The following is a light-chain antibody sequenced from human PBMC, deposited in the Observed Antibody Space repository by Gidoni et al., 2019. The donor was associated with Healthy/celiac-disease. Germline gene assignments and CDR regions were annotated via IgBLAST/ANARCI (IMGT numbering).Light chain of an antibody. CDR1: QDISSA. V-gene: IGKV1-13*02. CDR3: QQFNSNHPFT. Sequence: AIQLTQSLSSLSASVGDRVTITCRASQDISSALAWYQQKPGKAPKFLIYDASSLESGGPSRCRGSRSGTDFTLTISSLQPEDFVAYYCQQFNSNHPFTFGPGTKVEIK. CDR2: DAS. J-gene: IGKJ3*01.